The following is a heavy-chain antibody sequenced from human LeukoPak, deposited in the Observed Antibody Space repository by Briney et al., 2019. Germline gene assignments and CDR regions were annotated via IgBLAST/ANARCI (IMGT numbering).Heavy chain of an antibody. CDR3: ARRREEGCSSTSCYFTSYDP. V-gene: IGHV1-69*04. CDR1: GGTFSSYA. Sequence: SVKVSCKASGGTFSSYAISWVRQAPGQGLEWMGRIIPILGIANYAQKFQGRVTITADKSTSTAYMELSSLRSEDTAVYYCARRREEGCSSTSCYFTSYDPWGQGTLVTVSS. CDR2: IIPILGIA. J-gene: IGHJ5*02. D-gene: IGHD2-2*01.